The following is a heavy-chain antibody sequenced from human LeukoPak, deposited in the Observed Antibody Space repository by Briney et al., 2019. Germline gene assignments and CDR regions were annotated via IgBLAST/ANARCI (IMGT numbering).Heavy chain of an antibody. V-gene: IGHV4-4*07. CDR2: IYTSGST. CDR3: ARDEGIAAAGPFGLYYFDY. CDR1: GGSISSYY. Sequence: PSETLSLTCSVSGGSISSYYWSWIRQPAGKGLEWIGRIYTSGSTNYNPSLKSRVTMSVDTSKNQFSLKLSSVTAADTAVYYCARDEGIAAAGPFGLYYFDYWGQGTLVTVSS. D-gene: IGHD6-13*01. J-gene: IGHJ4*02.